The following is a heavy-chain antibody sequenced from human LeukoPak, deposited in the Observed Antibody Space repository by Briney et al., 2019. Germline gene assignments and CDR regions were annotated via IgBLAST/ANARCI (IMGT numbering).Heavy chain of an antibody. D-gene: IGHD4-17*01. CDR3: ARDYADYVGYFFFDY. J-gene: IGHJ4*02. CDR1: GFTFNNYA. CDR2: ISGGGETT. Sequence: GSLRLPCPASGFTFNNYAMNWVRQAPGKGLEWVSSISGGGETTYYADSAKGRFTISRDNSQNTWYLQMNSLRAEDTAVYYCARDYADYVGYFFFDYWGQGTLVTVSS. V-gene: IGHV3-23*01.